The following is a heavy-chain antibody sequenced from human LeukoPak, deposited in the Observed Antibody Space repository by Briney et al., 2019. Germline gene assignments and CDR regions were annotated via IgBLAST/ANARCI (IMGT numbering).Heavy chain of an antibody. J-gene: IGHJ4*02. CDR3: AREVLWFGELSGFD. CDR2: IYTSGST. Sequence: SETLSLTCTVSGGSISSYHWSWIRQPAGKGLEWIGRIYTSGSTNYNPSLKSRVTMSVDTSKNQFSLKLSSVTAADTAVYYCAREVLWFGELSGFDWGQGTLVTVSS. D-gene: IGHD3-10*01. CDR1: GGSISSYH. V-gene: IGHV4-4*07.